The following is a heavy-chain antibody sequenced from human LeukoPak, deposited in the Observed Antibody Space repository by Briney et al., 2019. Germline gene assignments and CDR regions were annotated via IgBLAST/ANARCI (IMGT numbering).Heavy chain of an antibody. J-gene: IGHJ1*01. CDR1: GYTFTSYG. D-gene: IGHD6-19*01. CDR2: ISAYNGNT. CDR3: ARDRYGSGWYSESFQH. Sequence: GASVKVSCKASGYTFTSYGISWVRQAPGQGLEWMGWISAYNGNTNYAQKLQGRVAMTTDTSTSTAYMELRSLRSDDTAVYYCARDRYGSGWYSESFQHWGQGTLVTVSS. V-gene: IGHV1-18*01.